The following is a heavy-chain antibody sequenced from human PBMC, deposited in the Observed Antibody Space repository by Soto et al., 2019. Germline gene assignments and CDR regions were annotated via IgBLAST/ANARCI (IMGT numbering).Heavy chain of an antibody. CDR1: SGSISSSNC. D-gene: IGHD1-26*01. CDR3: ARAETATAERRVVGAFDI. Sequence: QVQLQESGPGLVKPSGTLSLTCADSSGSISSSNCWSWVRQPPGKGLEWIGEIYHRGSTNYNPSLKSRVTISVPNFKNHGTLKLSSVTAADTAVYYCARAETATAERRVVGAFDIWGQGTMVTV. CDR2: IYHRGST. V-gene: IGHV4-4*02. J-gene: IGHJ3*02.